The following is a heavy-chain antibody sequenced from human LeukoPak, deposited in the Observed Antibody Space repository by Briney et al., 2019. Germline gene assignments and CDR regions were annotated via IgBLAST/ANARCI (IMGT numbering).Heavy chain of an antibody. CDR3: ARRVDNTGWGFDY. Sequence: PSQTLSLTCTVSGGSISSGGYYWSWIRQHPGKGLEWIGYIYYSGSTYYNPSLKSRVTMSVDTSKNQFSLKLSSVTAADTAEYYCARRVDNTGWGFDYWGQGTLVTVSS. CDR2: IYYSGST. J-gene: IGHJ4*02. V-gene: IGHV4-31*03. CDR1: GGSISSGGYY. D-gene: IGHD2-8*02.